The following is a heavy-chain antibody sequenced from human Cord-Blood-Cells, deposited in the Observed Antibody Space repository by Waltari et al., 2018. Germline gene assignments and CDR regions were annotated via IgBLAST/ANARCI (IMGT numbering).Heavy chain of an antibody. CDR2: ISGSGGST. D-gene: IGHD6-6*01. CDR3: ATNTASRARAFDI. J-gene: IGHJ3*02. Sequence: VHGGGSLRLSSAASGFAVSSYAMIWVRQAPGKGLEWVSAISGSGGSTYYADSVKGRFPISRDNSKNTLYLQMNSLRAEDTAVYYCATNTASRARAFDIWGQGTMVTVSS. V-gene: IGHV3-23*01. CDR1: GFAVSSYA.